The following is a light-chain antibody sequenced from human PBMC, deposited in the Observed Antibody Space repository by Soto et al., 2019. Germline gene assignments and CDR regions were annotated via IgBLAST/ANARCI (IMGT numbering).Light chain of an antibody. CDR3: QQNSVLPLT. CDR1: RDIGTW. CDR2: AAS. Sequence: DIQMTQSPFSVSASVGDIVTITCRASRDIGTWLAWYQQIPGKAPKLLIFAASTLQNRVPSRFSGSGSETEFTSSISGLQPEDFATYYWQQNSVLPLTFGPRTKLDIK. J-gene: IGKJ3*01. V-gene: IGKV1-12*01.